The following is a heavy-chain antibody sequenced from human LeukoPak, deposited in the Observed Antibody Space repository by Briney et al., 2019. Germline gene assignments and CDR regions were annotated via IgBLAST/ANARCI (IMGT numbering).Heavy chain of an antibody. D-gene: IGHD3-22*01. CDR1: EFTFNSYW. CDR2: IKQDGSEK. CDR3: ARDLYRIVVVPHYFDY. J-gene: IGHJ4*02. Sequence: GGSLRLSCAASEFTFNSYWMSWVRQAPGKGLEWVANIKQDGSEKYYVDSVKGRFTISRDNAENSLYLQMNSLRAEDTAMYYCARDLYRIVVVPHYFDYWGQGTLVTVSS. V-gene: IGHV3-7*01.